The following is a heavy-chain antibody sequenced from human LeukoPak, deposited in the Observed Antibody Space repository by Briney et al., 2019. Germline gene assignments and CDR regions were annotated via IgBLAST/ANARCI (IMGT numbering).Heavy chain of an antibody. D-gene: IGHD6-19*01. J-gene: IGHJ4*02. CDR3: ARTAVAGIFYY. CDR2: INHSGST. Sequence: SETLSLTCAVYGGSFSGYYWSWIRQPPGKGLEWIGEINHSGSTNYNPSLKSRVTISVDTSKNQFSLKLSSVTAADTAVYYCARTAVAGIFYYWDQGTLVTVSS. CDR1: GGSFSGYY. V-gene: IGHV4-34*01.